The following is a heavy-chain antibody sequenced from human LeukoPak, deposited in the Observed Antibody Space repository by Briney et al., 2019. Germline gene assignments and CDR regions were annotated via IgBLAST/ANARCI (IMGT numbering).Heavy chain of an antibody. D-gene: IGHD4-23*01. J-gene: IGHJ3*02. CDR2: ISSSSSYI. CDR3: ARPLYGVNYGDAFDI. Sequence: PGGSLRLSCAASGFTFSSYSMNWVRQAPGKGLEWVSSISSSSSYIYYADSVKGRFTISRDNAKNSLYLQMNSLRAEDTAVYYCARPLYGVNYGDAFDIWGQGTMVTVSS. CDR1: GFTFSSYS. V-gene: IGHV3-21*01.